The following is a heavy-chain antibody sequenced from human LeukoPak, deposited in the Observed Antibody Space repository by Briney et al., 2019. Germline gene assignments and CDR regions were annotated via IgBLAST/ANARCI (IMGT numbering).Heavy chain of an antibody. CDR3: ARVPLRFLEPFDY. V-gene: IGHV4-34*01. CDR1: APSFIVYY. J-gene: IGHJ4*02. CDR2: SNHSGGA. D-gene: IGHD3-3*01. Sequence: PSETLSLTCAVYAPSFIVYYWSWIRQPPGKGLEWIGESNHSGGANYNPSLKSRVTISADPSKSQFSLKLGSVTAPGTAVYNSARVPLRFLEPFDYWGQGNLVTVSS.